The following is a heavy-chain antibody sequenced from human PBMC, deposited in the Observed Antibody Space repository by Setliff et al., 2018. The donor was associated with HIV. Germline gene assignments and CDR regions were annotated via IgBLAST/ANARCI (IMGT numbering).Heavy chain of an antibody. J-gene: IGHJ3*02. V-gene: IGHV1-46*01. D-gene: IGHD3-22*01. Sequence: ASVKVSCKASGYTFTSYYMHWVRQAPGQGLEWMGIINPSGGSTSYAQKFQGRVTMTRDTSTSTVYMELSSLRSEDTAVYCCARSKGHLYYDDDTGYVLRAFDIWGQGTMVTVSS. CDR1: GYTFTSYY. CDR2: INPSGGST. CDR3: ARSKGHLYYDDDTGYVLRAFDI.